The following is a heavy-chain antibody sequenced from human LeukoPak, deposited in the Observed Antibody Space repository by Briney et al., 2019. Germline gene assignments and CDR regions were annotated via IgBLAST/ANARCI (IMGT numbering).Heavy chain of an antibody. CDR1: GGSSSGYY. J-gene: IGHJ6*03. Sequence: SETLSLTCAVYGGSSSGYYWSWIRQPPGKGLEWIGEINHSGSTNYNPSLKSRVTISVDTSKNQSSLKLSSVTAADTAVYYCARGRGIVATISRYYYYYYMDVWGKGTTVTVSS. CDR2: INHSGST. CDR3: ARGRGIVATISRYYYYYYMDV. V-gene: IGHV4-34*01. D-gene: IGHD5-12*01.